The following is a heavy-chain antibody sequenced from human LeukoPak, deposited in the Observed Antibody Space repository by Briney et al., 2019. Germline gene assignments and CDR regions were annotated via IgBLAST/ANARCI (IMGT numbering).Heavy chain of an antibody. D-gene: IGHD6-19*01. V-gene: IGHV3-30*18. J-gene: IGHJ4*02. CDR3: AKDRGWCFEY. Sequence: GRSLRLSCAASGFTFSSSDIHRVRQAPGKGLEWVAFISYDGSDKYYAESVKGRFTVSRDNSKHTLYLQMNSLRVEDTAVYYCAKDRGWCFEYWGQGTLVTVSS. CDR2: ISYDGSDK. CDR1: GFTFSSSD.